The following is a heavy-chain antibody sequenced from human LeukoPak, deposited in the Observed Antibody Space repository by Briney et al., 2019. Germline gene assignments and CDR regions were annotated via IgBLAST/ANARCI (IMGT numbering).Heavy chain of an antibody. Sequence: PGGSLRLSCAASGFTFNDYAMSWVRQAPGKGLEWVSGINNFGLSTYYADSVKGRFTISRDNSKSTLYLQMNSLRAEDTAVYYCAKDPNPFYDFWSGYKWGQGTLVTVSS. J-gene: IGHJ4*02. D-gene: IGHD3-3*01. V-gene: IGHV3-23*01. CDR1: GFTFNDYA. CDR2: INNFGLST. CDR3: AKDPNPFYDFWSGYK.